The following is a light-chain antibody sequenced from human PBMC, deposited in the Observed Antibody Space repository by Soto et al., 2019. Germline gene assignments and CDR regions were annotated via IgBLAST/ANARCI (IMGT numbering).Light chain of an antibody. Sequence: EIVMTQSPATLSVSPGERATLSCRASQSVSSNLAWYQQKPGQAPRLLIYGASTRATGIPARFSGSGSGTEFTLTISSLQSEDFAVYYCQQYGSSPPDTFGQGTKVDIK. J-gene: IGKJ2*01. V-gene: IGKV3-15*01. CDR1: QSVSSN. CDR2: GAS. CDR3: QQYGSSPPDT.